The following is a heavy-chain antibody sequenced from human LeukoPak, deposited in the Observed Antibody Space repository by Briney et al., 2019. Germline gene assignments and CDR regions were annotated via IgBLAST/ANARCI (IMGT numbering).Heavy chain of an antibody. D-gene: IGHD3-16*01. Sequence: GGSLRLSCAGSGFTVSTNFMSWVRQAPGKGLEWVSTLYNDAFGSTTYYAGSVTGRFTISRDNSQNTLFLQMSSLTAEDTAMYYCARELGGGGLHYFDYWGRGTLVTVSS. V-gene: IGHV3-53*01. CDR1: GFTVSTNF. CDR2: LYNDAFGSTT. J-gene: IGHJ4*02. CDR3: ARELGGGGLHYFDY.